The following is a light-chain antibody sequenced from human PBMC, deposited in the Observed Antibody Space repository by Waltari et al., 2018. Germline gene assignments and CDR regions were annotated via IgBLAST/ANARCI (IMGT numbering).Light chain of an antibody. CDR3: NSRDSSGNHPV. Sequence: SSELTQDPAVSVALGQTVRITCQGDSLRIHYASWYQQKPGQAPVLVIYGKNNRPSGIPDRFSGSSSGNTASLTITGAQAEDEADYYCNSRDSSGNHPVFGGGTKLTVL. J-gene: IGLJ2*01. V-gene: IGLV3-19*01. CDR1: SLRIHY. CDR2: GKN.